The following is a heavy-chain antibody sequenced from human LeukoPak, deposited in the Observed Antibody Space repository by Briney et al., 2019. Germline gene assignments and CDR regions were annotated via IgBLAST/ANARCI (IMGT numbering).Heavy chain of an antibody. CDR2: IYYSGST. CDR3: ASVRLLGYGLYYFDY. Sequence: PSETLSLTCTVSGGSISSYYWSWIRQPPGKGLEWIGYIYYSGSTNYNPSLKSRVTISVDTSKNQFSLKLSSVTAADTAVYYCASVRLLGYGLYYFDYWGQGALVTVSS. V-gene: IGHV4-59*01. J-gene: IGHJ4*02. CDR1: GGSISSYY. D-gene: IGHD5-18*01.